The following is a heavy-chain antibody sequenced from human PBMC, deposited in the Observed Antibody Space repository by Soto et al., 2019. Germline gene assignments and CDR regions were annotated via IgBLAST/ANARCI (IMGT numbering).Heavy chain of an antibody. J-gene: IGHJ4*02. CDR3: ARGRYGDY. V-gene: IGHV1-18*01. D-gene: IGHD1-1*01. Sequence: QVHLVQSGAEVKKPGASVKVSCKGPGYAFTTYGITWVRQAPGQGLEWMGWISAHNGNTTYAQKLLGRVTVTRDTSTSTAYMGLRSLRSDDTAVYYCARGRYGDYWGQGAVVTVS. CDR1: GYAFTTYG. CDR2: ISAHNGNT.